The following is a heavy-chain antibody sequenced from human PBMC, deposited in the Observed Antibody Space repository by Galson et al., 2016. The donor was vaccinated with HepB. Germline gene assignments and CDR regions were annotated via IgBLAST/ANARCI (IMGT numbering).Heavy chain of an antibody. CDR3: ARIGRDITMVQGVTTYYYYAMDV. CDR2: INPSGGTT. Sequence: SVKVSCKASGYTFISYNMHWVRQAPGQGLEWMGIINPSGGTTTYARKFQGRVTMTRDTSTSTVYMELSSLRSEDTAVYYCARIGRDITMVQGVTTYYYYAMDVWGKGTTVTVSS. J-gene: IGHJ6*04. D-gene: IGHD3-10*01. CDR1: GYTFISYN. V-gene: IGHV1-46*03.